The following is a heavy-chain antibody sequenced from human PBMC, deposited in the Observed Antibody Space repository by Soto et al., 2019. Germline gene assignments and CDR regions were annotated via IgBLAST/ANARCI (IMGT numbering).Heavy chain of an antibody. D-gene: IGHD6-19*01. CDR3: AKIPILGGSSVWWDYYYGMDV. CDR2: MNPNSGNT. CDR1: GYTFTSYD. V-gene: IGHV1-8*01. J-gene: IGHJ6*02. Sequence: QVQLVQSGAEVKKPGASVKVSCKASGYTFTSYDITWVRQATGQGLEGMGWMNPNSGNTGYAQKFQGRVTMTRNTSISTAYMELSSLRSEDTAVYYCAKIPILGGSSVWWDYYYGMDVWGQGTTVTVSS.